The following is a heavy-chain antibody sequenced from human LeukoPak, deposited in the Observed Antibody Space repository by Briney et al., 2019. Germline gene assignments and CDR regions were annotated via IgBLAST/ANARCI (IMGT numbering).Heavy chain of an antibody. V-gene: IGHV1-18*01. D-gene: IGHD6-13*01. CDR2: ISVYNGNT. Sequence: ASVKVSFKASGYTFTSYGISWVRQAPGQGLEWMGWISVYNGNTNYAQKLQGRVTMTTDTSTSTAYMELRSLRSDDTAVYYCASTGQYSSTQPFDYWGQGTLVTVSS. CDR1: GYTFTSYG. CDR3: ASTGQYSSTQPFDY. J-gene: IGHJ4*02.